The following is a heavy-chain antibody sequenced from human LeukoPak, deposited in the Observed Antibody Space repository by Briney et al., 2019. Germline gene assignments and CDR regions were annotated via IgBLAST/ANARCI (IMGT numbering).Heavy chain of an antibody. CDR3: ARGPYSYDSSGAFDI. CDR2: ISSSGST. D-gene: IGHD3-22*01. J-gene: IGHJ3*02. V-gene: IGHV4-4*07. CDR1: GGSISSYY. Sequence: TSETLSLTCTVSGGSISSYYWSWIRQPAGKGLEWIGRISSSGSTNYNPSLKSRVTISVDTSKNQFSLKLSSVTAADTAVYFCARGPYSYDSSGAFDIWGQGTMVTVSS.